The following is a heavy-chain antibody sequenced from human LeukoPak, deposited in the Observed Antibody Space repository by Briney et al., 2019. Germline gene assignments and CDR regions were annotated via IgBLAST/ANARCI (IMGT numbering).Heavy chain of an antibody. CDR3: ARGILWFGELSSLGY. CDR1: GYTFTNYA. CDR2: INAGNGNT. D-gene: IGHD3-10*01. V-gene: IGHV1-3*01. Sequence: VSVRVSCKASGYTFTNYAMHWVRQAPGQRLEWMGWINAGNGNTKYSQKFQGRVTITRDTSASTAYMELSSLKSEDTAVYYCARGILWFGELSSLGYWGQGTLVTVSS. J-gene: IGHJ4*02.